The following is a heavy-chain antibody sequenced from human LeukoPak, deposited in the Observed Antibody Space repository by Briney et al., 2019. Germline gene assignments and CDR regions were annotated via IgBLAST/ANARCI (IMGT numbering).Heavy chain of an antibody. CDR1: GFTFSSYS. J-gene: IGHJ4*02. V-gene: IGHV3-21*01. CDR3: ARVRSSGWLVDY. Sequence: SGGSLRLSCAASGFTFSSYSMNWVRQAPGKGLEWVSSISSSSYIYYADSVKGRFTISRDNAKNSLYLQMNSLRAEDTAVYYCARVRSSGWLVDYWGQGTLVTVSS. D-gene: IGHD6-19*01. CDR2: ISSSSYI.